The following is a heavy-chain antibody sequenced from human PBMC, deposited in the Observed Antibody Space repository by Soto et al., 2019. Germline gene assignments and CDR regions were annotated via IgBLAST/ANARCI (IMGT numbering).Heavy chain of an antibody. CDR1: GFTFSSYW. Sequence: EVQLVESGGGLVQPGGSLRLSCAASGFTFSSYWMHWVRQAPGKGLVWVSRINSDGSSTSYADSVKGRFTISRDNAKNTLYLQMNSLRAEDTAVYYCARAGTPDWYYYYGMDVWGQGTTVTVSS. CDR2: INSDGSST. D-gene: IGHD1-1*01. J-gene: IGHJ6*02. CDR3: ARAGTPDWYYYYGMDV. V-gene: IGHV3-74*01.